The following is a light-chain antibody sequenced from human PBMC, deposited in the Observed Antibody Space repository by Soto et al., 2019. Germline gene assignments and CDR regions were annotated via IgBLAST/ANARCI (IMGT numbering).Light chain of an antibody. CDR2: GAS. V-gene: IGKV3-20*01. J-gene: IGKJ5*01. Sequence: EIVLTQSPGTLSLSPGERATLSCRASQSVSRNYLAWYQQKPGQPPRLLIYGASSRATGIPDRFSGSGSGTDFTLTISRLEPEDFAVFYCQHYDSLPITFGQGTRLEI. CDR3: QHYDSLPIT. CDR1: QSVSRNY.